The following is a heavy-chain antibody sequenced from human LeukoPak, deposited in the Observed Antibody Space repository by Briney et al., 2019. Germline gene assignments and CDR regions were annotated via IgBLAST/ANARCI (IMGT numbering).Heavy chain of an antibody. Sequence: GSLRLSCAASGFTFSSYGMHWVRQAPGKGLEWVAVISYDGSNKYYADSVKGRFTISRDNSKNTLYLQMNSLRAEDTAVYYCAKRAPRGSSAKYFDYWGQGTLVTVSS. CDR2: ISYDGSNK. D-gene: IGHD6-6*01. CDR3: AKRAPRGSSAKYFDY. V-gene: IGHV3-30*18. J-gene: IGHJ4*02. CDR1: GFTFSSYG.